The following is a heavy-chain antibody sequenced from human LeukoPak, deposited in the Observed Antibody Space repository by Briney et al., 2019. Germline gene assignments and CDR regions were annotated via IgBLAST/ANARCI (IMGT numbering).Heavy chain of an antibody. CDR1: GFTFSSYS. CDR2: ISSSSSTI. Sequence: GGSLRLSCAASGFTFSSYSMNWVRQAPGKGLEWVSYISSSSSTIYYADSVKGRFTISRDNAKNSLYLQMNSLRAEDTAVYYCASDGNHPFDYWGQGTLVTVSS. V-gene: IGHV3-48*04. J-gene: IGHJ4*02. CDR3: ASDGNHPFDY. D-gene: IGHD4-23*01.